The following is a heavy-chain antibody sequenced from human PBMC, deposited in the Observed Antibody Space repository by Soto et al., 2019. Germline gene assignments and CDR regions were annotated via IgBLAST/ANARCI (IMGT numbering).Heavy chain of an antibody. Sequence: ASVKVSCKASGYTFTGYYMHWVRQAPGQGLEWMGWINPNSGGTNYAQKFQGWVTMTRDTSISTAYMELSRLRSDDTAVYYCARGEIVVVPAAIAGLCDYWGQGTLVTVSS. J-gene: IGHJ4*02. CDR1: GYTFTGYY. V-gene: IGHV1-2*04. CDR3: ARGEIVVVPAAIAGLCDY. D-gene: IGHD2-2*01. CDR2: INPNSGGT.